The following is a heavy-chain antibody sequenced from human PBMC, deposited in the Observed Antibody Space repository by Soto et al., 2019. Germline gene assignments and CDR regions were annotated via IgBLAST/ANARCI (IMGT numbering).Heavy chain of an antibody. J-gene: IGHJ4*02. CDR3: TTDHGYCSGGSCSDY. Sequence: EVQLVESGGGLVKPGGSLRLSCAASGFTFSNAWMSWVRQAPGKGLEWVGRIKSKTDGGTTDYAAPVKGRFTISRDDSKNTLYLQMNSLKTEDTAVYYCTTDHGYCSGGSCSDYWGQGTQVTVSS. CDR2: IKSKTDGGTT. V-gene: IGHV3-15*01. CDR1: GFTFSNAW. D-gene: IGHD2-15*01.